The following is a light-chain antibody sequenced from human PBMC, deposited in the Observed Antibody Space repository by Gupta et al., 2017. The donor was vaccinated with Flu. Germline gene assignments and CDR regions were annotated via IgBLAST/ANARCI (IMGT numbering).Light chain of an antibody. CDR3: MQGTHWPPT. V-gene: IGKV2-30*02. Sequence: DVVMTQSPLSLPVTLGQPASISCRSSQSLVHADGSTYLDWLHQRPGQSPRRLIYQVSNRDSGVPDRFSGSGSGTDFTLKISRVEAEDVGVYYCMQGTHWPPTLGGGTKVEIK. CDR1: QSLVHADGSTY. J-gene: IGKJ4*01. CDR2: QVS.